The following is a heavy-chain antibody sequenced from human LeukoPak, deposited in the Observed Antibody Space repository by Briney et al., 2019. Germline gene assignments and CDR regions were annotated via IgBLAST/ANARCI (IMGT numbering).Heavy chain of an antibody. Sequence: ASVKVSCKASGYTFVSYEINWVRQATRQGLEWMGWMNPDNGDTAYAQKFQGRITMTRSTSISTAYLELSGLRSEDTAVYYCARGLGTYDSSELTWPMISFWGQGTLVTVSS. V-gene: IGHV1-8*01. CDR2: MNPDNGDT. CDR3: ARGLGTYDSSELTWPMISF. CDR1: GYTFVSYE. J-gene: IGHJ4*02. D-gene: IGHD3-22*01.